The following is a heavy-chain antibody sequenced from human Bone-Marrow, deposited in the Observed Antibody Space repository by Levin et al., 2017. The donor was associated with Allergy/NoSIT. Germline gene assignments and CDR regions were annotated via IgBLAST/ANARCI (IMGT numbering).Heavy chain of an antibody. J-gene: IGHJ5*02. CDR2: IYYSGST. Sequence: SETLSLTCTVSGGSISSYYWSWIRQPPGKGLEWIGYIYYSGSTNYNPSLKSRVTISVDTSKNQFSLKLSSVTAADTAVYYCASWGPRTHALDNCTNGVCSQNWFDPWGQGTLVTVSS. D-gene: IGHD2-8*01. CDR3: ASWGPRTHALDNCTNGVCSQNWFDP. CDR1: GGSISSYY. V-gene: IGHV4-59*01.